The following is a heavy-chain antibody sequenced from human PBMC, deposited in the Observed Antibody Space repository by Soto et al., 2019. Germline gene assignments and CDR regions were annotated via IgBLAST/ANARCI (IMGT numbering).Heavy chain of an antibody. CDR2: INGGNGNT. D-gene: IGHD6-19*01. V-gene: IGHV1-3*01. Sequence: GASVKVSCKASGYSFTNYGMHWMRQAPGQRLEWMGWINGGNGNTSYAQKFQGRVTMTRDTSTSTVYMELSSLRSEDTAVYYCAREPHWQWLGLDYWGQGTLVTVSS. J-gene: IGHJ4*02. CDR1: GYSFTNYG. CDR3: AREPHWQWLGLDY.